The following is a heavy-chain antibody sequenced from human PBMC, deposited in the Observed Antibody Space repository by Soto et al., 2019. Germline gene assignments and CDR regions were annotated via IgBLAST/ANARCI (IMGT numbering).Heavy chain of an antibody. Sequence: ASETLSLTCAVYGGSFSGHYWTWIRQPPGKGLEWIGEINHSGSTNYNPPLKSRVTISVDTSKNQFSLKLSSVTAADTAVYYCERGISMTVVVQTDAPDKYYFDSWSQGTLVTVSS. CDR1: GGSFSGHY. CDR2: INHSGST. CDR3: ERGISMTVVVQTDAPDKYYFDS. J-gene: IGHJ5*01. D-gene: IGHD3-22*01. V-gene: IGHV4-34*01.